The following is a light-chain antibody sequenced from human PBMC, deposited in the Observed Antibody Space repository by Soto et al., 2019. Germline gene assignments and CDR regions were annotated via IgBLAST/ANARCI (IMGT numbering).Light chain of an antibody. CDR2: GAS. Sequence: EIVLTQSPGTLSLSPGERATLSCRASQSVSSSYLAWYQQKPGQAPRLLIYGASSRATDIPDRFSGSGSATDFNLTISRLEPEDFAVYYCQQYGSSSWTFGQGPKVEIK. J-gene: IGKJ1*01. CDR1: QSVSSSY. CDR3: QQYGSSSWT. V-gene: IGKV3-20*01.